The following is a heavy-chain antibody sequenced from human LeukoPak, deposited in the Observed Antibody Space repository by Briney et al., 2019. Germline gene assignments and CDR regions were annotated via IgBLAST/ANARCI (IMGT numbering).Heavy chain of an antibody. V-gene: IGHV1-69*13. J-gene: IGHJ4*02. D-gene: IGHD1-1*01. Sequence: GAPVKVSCKASGGTFSSYAISWVRQAPGQGLEWMGGIIPIFGTANYTQKFQGRVTITADESTSTAYMELSSLRSEDTAVYYCARDPGRTGYFDYWGQGTLVTVSS. CDR3: ARDPGRTGYFDY. CDR1: GGTFSSYA. CDR2: IIPIFGTA.